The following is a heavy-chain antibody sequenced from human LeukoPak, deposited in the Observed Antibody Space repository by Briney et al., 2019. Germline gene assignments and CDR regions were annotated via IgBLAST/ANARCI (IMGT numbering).Heavy chain of an antibody. CDR3: AKGAGPPWFDP. CDR1: NASISSDTYF. J-gene: IGHJ5*02. Sequence: SETLSLTCTVSNASISSDTYFWSWIRQPAGKGLQWIGRMSSTGRSDYNPSLKSRVTISIDTSKNQFSMKLSSVTAADTAVYYCAKGAGPPWFDPWGQGTLVTVSS. CDR2: MSSTGRS. D-gene: IGHD6-19*01. V-gene: IGHV4-61*02.